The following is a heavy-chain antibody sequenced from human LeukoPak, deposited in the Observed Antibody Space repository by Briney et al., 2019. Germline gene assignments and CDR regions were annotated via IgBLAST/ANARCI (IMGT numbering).Heavy chain of an antibody. CDR1: GGSISSYY. CDR2: IYYSGST. J-gene: IGHJ6*02. CDR3: ARVGGYSGYDHGTYYYYGMDV. Sequence: SETLSLTCTVSGGSISSYYWSWIRQPPGKGLEWIGYIYYSGSTNYNPSLKSRVTISVDTSKNQFSLKLSSVTAADTAVYYCARVGGYSGYDHGTYYYYGMDVWGQGTTVTVSS. D-gene: IGHD5-12*01. V-gene: IGHV4-59*01.